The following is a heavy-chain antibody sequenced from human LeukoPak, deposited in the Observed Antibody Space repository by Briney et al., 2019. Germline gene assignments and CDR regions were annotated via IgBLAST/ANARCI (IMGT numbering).Heavy chain of an antibody. J-gene: IGHJ5*02. CDR2: INHSGST. D-gene: IGHD6-13*01. CDR1: GGSFSGYN. Sequence: SETLSLTCAVYGGSFSGYNWSWIRQPPGKGLEWIGEINHSGSTNYNPSLKSRVTISVDTSKNQFSLKLSSVTAADTAVYYCARPSIAAGGTRRGWFDPWGQGTLVTVSS. CDR3: ARPSIAAGGTRRGWFDP. V-gene: IGHV4-34*01.